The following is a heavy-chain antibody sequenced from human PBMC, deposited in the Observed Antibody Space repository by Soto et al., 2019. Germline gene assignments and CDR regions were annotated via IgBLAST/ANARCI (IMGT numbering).Heavy chain of an antibody. V-gene: IGHV4-31*03. D-gene: IGHD3-22*01. Sequence: SETLSLTCTVSGGSISSGGYYWSWIRQHPGKGLEWIGYIYYSGSTYYNPSLKSRVTISVDTSKNQFSLKLSSVTAADTAVYYCARYRNYYHSSAPQLSGMDVWGQGTTVTVSS. CDR3: ARYRNYYHSSAPQLSGMDV. J-gene: IGHJ6*02. CDR1: GGSISSGGYY. CDR2: IYYSGST.